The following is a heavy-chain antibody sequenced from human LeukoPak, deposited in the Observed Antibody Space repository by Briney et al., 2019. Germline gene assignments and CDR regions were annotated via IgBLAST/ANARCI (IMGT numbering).Heavy chain of an antibody. CDR3: ARSFTFDYMDV. CDR1: GYSISSDYY. D-gene: IGHD2/OR15-2a*01. V-gene: IGHV4-38-2*01. CDR2: IYHSGST. J-gene: IGHJ6*03. Sequence: SETLSLTCAVSGYSISSDYYWGWIRQPPGKGLEWIGCIYHSGSTYYNPSLKSRVTISVDTSKNQFSLKLSSVTAADTAVYYCARSFTFDYMDVWGKGTTVTVSS.